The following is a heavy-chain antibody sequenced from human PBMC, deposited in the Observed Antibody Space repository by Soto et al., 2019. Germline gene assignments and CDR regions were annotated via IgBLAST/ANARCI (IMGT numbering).Heavy chain of an antibody. CDR3: AKAGYCVSTSCYFPFDY. CDR2: ISGSGGST. J-gene: IGHJ4*02. D-gene: IGHD2-2*01. V-gene: IGHV3-23*01. Sequence: EVQLLESGGGLVQPGGSLRLSCAASEFTFSTHAMTWVRQAPGKGLEWVSSISGSGGSTYYADSVKGRFTISRDNSKNTLYLQMNSLRAEDAAVYSCAKAGYCVSTSCYFPFDYWGQGPLVTVSS. CDR1: EFTFSTHA.